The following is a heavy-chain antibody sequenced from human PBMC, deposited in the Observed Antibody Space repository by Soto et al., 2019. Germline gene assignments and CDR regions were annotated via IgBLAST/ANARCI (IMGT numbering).Heavy chain of an antibody. J-gene: IGHJ4*02. CDR2: IFDSGTT. CDR1: GGSITSDYSC. V-gene: IGHV4-30-4*01. D-gene: IGHD7-27*01. CDR3: ARGPSGDKVHY. Sequence: SSETLSLTCTVSGGSITSDYSCWSWIRQPPGEGLEWIGHIFDSGTTYTNPSLRSQVAIPLDTSKNHFSLTLSSVTAADTAVYYCARGPSGDKVHYWGQGALVTVSS.